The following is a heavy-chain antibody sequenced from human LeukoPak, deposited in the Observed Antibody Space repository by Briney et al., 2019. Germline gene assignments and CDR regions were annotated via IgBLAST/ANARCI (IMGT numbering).Heavy chain of an antibody. D-gene: IGHD5-18*01. V-gene: IGHV4-59*08. Sequence: SETLSLTCNVSGGSITSYYWSWIRQPPGTGLGWIGYIFYSGSTIYNPSLKSRVTMSVDTSKNQFSLKLSSLTAADTAVYYCARHGLAHSYGWFVGYWGQGTLVTVSS. J-gene: IGHJ4*02. CDR3: ARHGLAHSYGWFVGY. CDR1: GGSITSYY. CDR2: IFYSGST.